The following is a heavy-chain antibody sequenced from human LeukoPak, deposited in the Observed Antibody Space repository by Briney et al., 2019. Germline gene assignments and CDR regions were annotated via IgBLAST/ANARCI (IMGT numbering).Heavy chain of an antibody. CDR1: RGSISSGDYY. D-gene: IGHD3-3*01. J-gene: IGHJ3*02. V-gene: IGHV4-30-2*01. CDR3: ARAVYDFWTGYGAFDI. CDR2: IYHSGST. Sequence: SETLSLTCTVSRGSISSGDYYWSWIRQPPGKGLEWIEYIYHSGSTYYNPSLKSRVTISVDRSKNQFSLKLSSVTAADTAVYYCARAVYDFWTGYGAFDIWGQGTMVTVSS.